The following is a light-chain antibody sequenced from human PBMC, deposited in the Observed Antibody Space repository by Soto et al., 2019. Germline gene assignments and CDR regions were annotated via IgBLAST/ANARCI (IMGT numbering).Light chain of an antibody. CDR2: GAS. V-gene: IGKV3-15*01. CDR1: KSVSNN. Sequence: EIVMTQSPATLSVSPGERAILSCRASKSVSNNLAWYQQKPGQAPRLLIYGASARATGIPARFSGSGSGTEFTLSISSLPSEDFAIYYCQQYNNWPPLSLGGGTKVEIK. CDR3: QQYNNWPPLS. J-gene: IGKJ4*02.